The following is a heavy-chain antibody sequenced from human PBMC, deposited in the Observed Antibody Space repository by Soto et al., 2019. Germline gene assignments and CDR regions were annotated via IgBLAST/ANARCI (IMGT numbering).Heavy chain of an antibody. CDR1: GGSFSGFF. J-gene: IGHJ1*01. V-gene: IGHV4-34*01. CDR2: INHSGST. CDR3: VRGQWLPRGEH. D-gene: IGHD6-19*01. Sequence: QVQLQQWGAGLLRPSETLSLTCDVYGGSFSGFFWTWIRQPPGKGLEWIGEINHSGSTNYNPSLKSRVTISIDMSENQFSLSLTSVTAADTAVYYCVRGQWLPRGEHWGQGTLVTVSS.